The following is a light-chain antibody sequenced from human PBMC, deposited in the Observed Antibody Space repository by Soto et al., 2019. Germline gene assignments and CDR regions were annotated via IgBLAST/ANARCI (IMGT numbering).Light chain of an antibody. CDR1: SSDVGLYNY. CDR2: EVS. J-gene: IGLJ2*01. CDR3: SSYAGSNNLV. V-gene: IGLV2-8*01. Sequence: QSALTQPASVSGSSGQSVTISCTGTSSDVGLYNYVSWYQQHPGKAPKVIIFEVSQRPSGVPYRFSGSKSGNTASLTVSGLQAEDEADYYCSSYAGSNNLVFGGGTKLTVL.